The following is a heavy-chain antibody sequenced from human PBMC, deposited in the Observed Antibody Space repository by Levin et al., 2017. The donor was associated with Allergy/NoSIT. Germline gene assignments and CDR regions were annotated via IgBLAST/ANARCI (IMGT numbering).Heavy chain of an antibody. CDR2: IYPGDSDT. CDR1: GYSFTSYW. Sequence: GESLKISCKGSGYSFTSYWIGWVRQMPGKGLEWMGIIYPGDSDTRYSPSFQGQVTISADKSISTAYLQWSSLKASDTAMYYCARRYCSGGSCYRAFDYWGQGTLVTVSS. J-gene: IGHJ4*02. CDR3: ARRYCSGGSCYRAFDY. V-gene: IGHV5-51*01. D-gene: IGHD2-15*01.